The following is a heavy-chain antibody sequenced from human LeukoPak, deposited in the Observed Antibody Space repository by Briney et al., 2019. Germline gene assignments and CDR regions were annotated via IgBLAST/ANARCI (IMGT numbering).Heavy chain of an antibody. J-gene: IGHJ4*02. Sequence: GGSLRLSCAASGLTFSSYSMNWVRQAPGKGLEWVSSISSSSSYVYYADSVKGRFTISRDNSKNTLYLQMNSLRAEDTAVYYCPKDREYYDSSGYLDNWGQGTLVTVSS. CDR3: PKDREYYDSSGYLDN. CDR2: ISSSSSYV. CDR1: GLTFSSYS. V-gene: IGHV3-21*01. D-gene: IGHD3-22*01.